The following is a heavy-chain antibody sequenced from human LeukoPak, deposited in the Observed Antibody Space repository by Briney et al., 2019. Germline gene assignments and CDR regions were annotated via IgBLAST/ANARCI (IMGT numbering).Heavy chain of an antibody. CDR2: IHTSGST. CDR3: ARDQYYYDSSGYLTFDY. J-gene: IGHJ4*02. Sequence: PETLSLTCAVYGGSFSGYYWSWIRQPAGKGLEWIGRIHTSGSTNYNPSLKSRVTMSVDTSKNQFSLKLSSVTAADTAVYYCARDQYYYDSSGYLTFDYWGQGTLVTVSS. V-gene: IGHV4-59*10. CDR1: GGSFSGYY. D-gene: IGHD3-22*01.